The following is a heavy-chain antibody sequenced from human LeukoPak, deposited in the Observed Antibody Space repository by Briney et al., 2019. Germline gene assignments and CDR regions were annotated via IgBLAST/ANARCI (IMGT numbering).Heavy chain of an antibody. V-gene: IGHV3-21*01. D-gene: IGHD6-13*01. J-gene: IGHJ1*01. CDR2: ISSSSSYI. CDR1: GFTFSSYS. Sequence: GGSLRLSCAASGFTFSSYSMNWVRQAPGKGLEWVSSISSSSSYIYYADSVKGRFTISRDNAKNSLYLQMNSLRAEDTAVYYCARGGAAAASDGYEYFQHWGQGTLVTVSS. CDR3: ARGGAAAASDGYEYFQH.